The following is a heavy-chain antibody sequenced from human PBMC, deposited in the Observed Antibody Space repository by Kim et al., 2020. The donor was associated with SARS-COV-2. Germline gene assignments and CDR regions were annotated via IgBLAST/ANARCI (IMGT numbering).Heavy chain of an antibody. CDR1: GFTFGDYA. D-gene: IGHD3-16*02. Sequence: GGSLRLSCTASGFTFGDYAMSWVRQAPGKGLEWVGFFRTKVYGGPIEYAAFVKGRFTISRDDSKSIAYLQINSLKTEDTAVYYFTRWNLGELSLHRYWGQGTLVTVSA. V-gene: IGHV3-49*04. CDR3: TRWNLGELSLHRY. CDR2: FRTKVYGGPI. J-gene: IGHJ4*02.